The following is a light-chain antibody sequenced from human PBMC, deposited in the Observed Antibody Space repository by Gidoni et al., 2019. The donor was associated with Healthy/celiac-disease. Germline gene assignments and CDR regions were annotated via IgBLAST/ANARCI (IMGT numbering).Light chain of an antibody. CDR1: QDISNY. CDR3: QQYDNLPYT. CDR2: DAS. Sequence: DIQMTQSPSSLSASVGDRVTITCQASQDISNYLNWYQQKPGKAPKLLIYDASNVETGVPSRFSGSGSGTDFTITISGLQPEDIATYYCQQYDNLPYTFGQGTKLEIK. J-gene: IGKJ2*01. V-gene: IGKV1-33*01.